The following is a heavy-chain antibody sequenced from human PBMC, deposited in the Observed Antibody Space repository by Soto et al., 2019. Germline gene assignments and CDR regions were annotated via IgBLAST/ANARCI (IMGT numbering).Heavy chain of an antibody. V-gene: IGHV1-8*01. CDR2: MNPNSGNT. CDR1: GYTFTSYD. J-gene: IGHJ4*02. CDR3: ARDSVHYGSGSYDY. D-gene: IGHD3-10*01. Sequence: ASVKVSCKASGYTFTSYDIHWGRQATGQGLEWMGWMNPNSGNTGYAQKSQSRVTMTRNTSISTAYMELSSVTAADTAVYYCARDSVHYGSGSYDYWGQGTLVTVSS.